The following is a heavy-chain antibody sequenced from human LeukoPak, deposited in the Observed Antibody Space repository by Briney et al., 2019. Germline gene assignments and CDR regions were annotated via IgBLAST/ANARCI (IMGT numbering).Heavy chain of an antibody. CDR3: ARGLDNEFGELLYPIDY. J-gene: IGHJ4*02. CDR1: GGSISSSNW. Sequence: PSGTLSLTCAVSGGSISSSNWWSWVRQPPGKGLEWIGEIYHSGSTNYNPSLKSRVTISVDKSKNQFSLKLSSVTAADTAVYYCARGLDNEFGELLYPIDYWGQGTLVTVSS. CDR2: IYHSGST. V-gene: IGHV4-4*02. D-gene: IGHD3-10*01.